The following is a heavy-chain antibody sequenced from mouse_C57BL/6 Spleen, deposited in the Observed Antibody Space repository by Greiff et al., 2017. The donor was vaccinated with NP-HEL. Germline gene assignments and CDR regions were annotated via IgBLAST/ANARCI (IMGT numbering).Heavy chain of an antibody. CDR2: IWSGGST. J-gene: IGHJ4*01. CDR3: ASQAPSYYAMDY. D-gene: IGHD2-10*02. Sequence: VHLVESGPGLVQPSQSLSITCTVSGFSLTSYGVHWVRQSPGKGLEWLGVIWSGGSTDYNAAFISRLSISKDNSKSQVFFKMNSLQADDTAIYYCASQAPSYYAMDYWGQGTSVTVSS. CDR1: GFSLTSYG. V-gene: IGHV2-2*01.